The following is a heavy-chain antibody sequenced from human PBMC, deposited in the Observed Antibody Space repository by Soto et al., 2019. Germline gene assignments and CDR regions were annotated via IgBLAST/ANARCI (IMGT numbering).Heavy chain of an antibody. J-gene: IGHJ4*02. V-gene: IGHV4-34*01. D-gene: IGHD6-13*01. CDR1: GGSSSGYY. CDR3: ARGGGRVSSWYMY. CDR2: INHSGST. Sequence: QVQLQQWGAGLLKPSETLSLTCAVYGGSSSGYYWSWIRQPPGKGLEWIGEINHSGSTNYNPSLKSRVTISVDTSKNQFSLKLSSVTAADTAVYYCARGGGRVSSWYMYWGQGTLVTVSS.